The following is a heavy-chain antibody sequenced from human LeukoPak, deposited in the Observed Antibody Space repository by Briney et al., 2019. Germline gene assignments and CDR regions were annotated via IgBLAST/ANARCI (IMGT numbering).Heavy chain of an antibody. CDR3: ARETYDFWSGYYDGAFDI. V-gene: IGHV4-34*01. CDR2: INHSGST. D-gene: IGHD3-3*01. CDR1: GGSFSGYY. J-gene: IGHJ3*02. Sequence: SETLSLTCAVYGGSFSGYYWSWIRQPPGKGLEWIGEINHSGSTNYNPSLKSRVTISVDTSKNQFSLKLSSVTAADTAVYYCARETYDFWSGYYDGAFDIWGQGTMVTVSS.